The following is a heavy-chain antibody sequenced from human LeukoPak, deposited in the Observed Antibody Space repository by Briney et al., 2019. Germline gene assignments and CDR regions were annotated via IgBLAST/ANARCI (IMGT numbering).Heavy chain of an antibody. J-gene: IGHJ3*02. Sequence: SETLSLTCTVSGDSISSFYWSWIRQPPGKGLEWIGYIYYSGSTNYNPSLKSRVTISVDTSKNQFSLKLSSVTAADTAVYYCARVGYSLYAFDIWGQGTLVTVSS. D-gene: IGHD2-15*01. V-gene: IGHV4-59*01. CDR3: ARVGYSLYAFDI. CDR1: GDSISSFY. CDR2: IYYSGST.